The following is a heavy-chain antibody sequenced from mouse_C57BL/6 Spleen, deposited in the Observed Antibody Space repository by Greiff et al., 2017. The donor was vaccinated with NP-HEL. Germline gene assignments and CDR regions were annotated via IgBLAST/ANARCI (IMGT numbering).Heavy chain of an antibody. CDR3: GREGRYPYYGMGY. CDR1: GSSITRGYH. V-gene: IGHV3-6*01. Sequence: EVQLQESGPGLVKPSQSLSLTCSVTGSSITRGYHSNCPRQFPGNKLEWVGYISYDGSNNYNPSLKNRVSITRDTSKNQLFLQLNSVTTEDTATCDCGREGRYPYYGMGYWGQGASVTVSS. D-gene: IGHD1-1*01. CDR2: ISYDGSN. J-gene: IGHJ4*01.